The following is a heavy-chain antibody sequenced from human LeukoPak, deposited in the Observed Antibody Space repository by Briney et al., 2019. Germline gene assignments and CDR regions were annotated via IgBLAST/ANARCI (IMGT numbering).Heavy chain of an antibody. J-gene: IGHJ6*03. Sequence: SVKVSCKASGGTFSSYAVSWVRQAPGQGLQWMGGIIPIFGTANYAQKFQGRVTITADKSTSTAYMELSSLRSEDTAVYYCARGGGAKWELPRDYYYYYMDVWGKGTTVTISS. V-gene: IGHV1-69*06. CDR1: GGTFSSYA. D-gene: IGHD1-26*01. CDR3: ARGGGAKWELPRDYYYYYMDV. CDR2: IIPIFGTA.